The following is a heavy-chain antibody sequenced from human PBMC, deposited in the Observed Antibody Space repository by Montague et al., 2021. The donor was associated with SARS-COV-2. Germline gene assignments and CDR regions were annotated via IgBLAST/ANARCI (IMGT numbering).Heavy chain of an antibody. J-gene: IGHJ4*02. CDR3: VREKYYFDDSGSK. CDR1: GVSISSGSYY. CDR2: VYHTGXT. V-gene: IGHV4-61*01. D-gene: IGHD3-22*01. Sequence: SETLSLTCSVSGVSISSGSYYWSWVRQPPGKGLEWFGYVYHTGXTXYXXXXKXRVTLSIDTSKNQFSLNLTSVTAADTAVYYCVREKYYFDDSGSKWGQGTLVTV.